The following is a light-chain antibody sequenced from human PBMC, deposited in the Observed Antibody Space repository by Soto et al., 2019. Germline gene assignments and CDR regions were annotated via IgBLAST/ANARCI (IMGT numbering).Light chain of an antibody. J-gene: IGKJ1*01. CDR3: QQYGSSGT. V-gene: IGKV3-20*01. CDR2: GAS. CDR1: QSVSIY. Sequence: EIVMSQSPATLSVSTGERATLSCRASQSVSIYLAWYQQKPGQAPRLLIYGASNRATGIPDRFSGSGSGTDFTLTISRLEPEDFAVYYCQQYGSSGTFGQGTKVDIK.